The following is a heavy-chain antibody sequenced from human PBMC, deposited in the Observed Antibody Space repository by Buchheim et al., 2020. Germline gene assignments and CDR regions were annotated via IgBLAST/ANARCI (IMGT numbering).Heavy chain of an antibody. D-gene: IGHD3/OR15-3a*01. Sequence: EVQAVESGGGLVQPGGSLRLYCAAYGFTFSSYARTWVRQAPGKGLEWVSTIFNTAGGTYYADSVKGRFTISRDNYQTMVSLQMNTLGAEDTALYYCARRMTFGATPGLDHWGQGTL. CDR1: GFTFSSYA. V-gene: IGHV3-23*04. CDR3: ARRMTFGATPGLDH. J-gene: IGHJ5*02. CDR2: IFNTAGGT.